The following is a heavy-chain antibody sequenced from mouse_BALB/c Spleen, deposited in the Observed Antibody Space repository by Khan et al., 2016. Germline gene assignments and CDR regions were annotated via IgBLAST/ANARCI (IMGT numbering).Heavy chain of an antibody. J-gene: IGHJ4*01. Sequence: QVQLQQSGAELAKPGASVKMSCKASGYTFTSYWMHWVKQRLGQGLEWIGYINPSTGYTEYNQKFKDKATLTADKSSSPAYMQLSSLTSEDSAVYYCAKYYDRAMDYWGQGTSVTVSS. V-gene: IGHV1-7*01. CDR2: INPSTGYT. CDR3: AKYYDRAMDY. D-gene: IGHD2-4*01. CDR1: GYTFTSYW.